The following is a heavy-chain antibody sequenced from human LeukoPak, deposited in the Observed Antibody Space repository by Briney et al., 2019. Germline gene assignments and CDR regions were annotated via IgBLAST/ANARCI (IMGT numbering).Heavy chain of an antibody. CDR2: IYYSGST. Sequence: SETLSLTCTVSGGSISSSGYYWGWIRQPQGKGLEWIGNIYYSGSTYYNPSLKSRVTMSVDTSNNQFSLKLSSVTAADTAVYYCARDARIRANFDFWGQGTLVTVSS. CDR1: GGSISSSGYY. D-gene: IGHD2-15*01. J-gene: IGHJ4*02. V-gene: IGHV4-39*01. CDR3: ARDARIRANFDF.